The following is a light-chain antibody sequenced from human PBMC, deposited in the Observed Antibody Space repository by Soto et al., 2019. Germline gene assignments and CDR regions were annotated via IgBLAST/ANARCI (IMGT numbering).Light chain of an antibody. V-gene: IGKV2-30*01. J-gene: IGKJ2*01. CDR2: KVS. CDR3: MQSTHWPHT. CDR1: QNLVSSDGTIN. Sequence: DVVMTQSPLSLPVTLGQPASISCRSSQNLVSSDGTINLNWFQQRPGQSPRRLIYKVSNRDSGVPDRFSGSGSGTDFTLKINRMEAEDVGDYYCMQSTHWPHTFGQGTKLEIK.